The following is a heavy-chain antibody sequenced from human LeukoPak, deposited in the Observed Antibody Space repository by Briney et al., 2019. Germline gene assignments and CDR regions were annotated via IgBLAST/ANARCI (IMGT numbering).Heavy chain of an antibody. J-gene: IGHJ3*02. D-gene: IGHD1-26*01. CDR3: ARDKRELTAAFDI. Sequence: GGSLRLSCAASGFTFSSYSMNWVRQAPGKGLEWVSSISSSSSYIYYADTVKGRFTISRDNAKNSLYLQMNSLRAEDAAVYYCARDKRELTAAFDIWGQGTMVTVSS. CDR1: GFTFSSYS. CDR2: ISSSSSYI. V-gene: IGHV3-21*01.